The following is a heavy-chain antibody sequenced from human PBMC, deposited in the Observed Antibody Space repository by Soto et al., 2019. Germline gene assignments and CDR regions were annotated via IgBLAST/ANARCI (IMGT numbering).Heavy chain of an antibody. V-gene: IGHV4-34*01. CDR3: AGGPGIVVAGVDF. Sequence: QVQLHQWGAGLLKPSETLSLTCVVYGASFSDYYWSWIRQPPGRGLEWIGEIDHSGATNSNPSLKSRVTMSIDTSKNQLSLKLSSLTAADTALYYCAGGPGIVVAGVDFWGQGTLVTVSS. D-gene: IGHD6-19*01. J-gene: IGHJ4*02. CDR1: GASFSDYY. CDR2: IDHSGAT.